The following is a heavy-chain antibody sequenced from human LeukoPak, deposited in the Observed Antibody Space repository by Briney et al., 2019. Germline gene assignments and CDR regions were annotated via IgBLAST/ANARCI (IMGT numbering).Heavy chain of an antibody. CDR1: GFTFSSYS. Sequence: PGGSLRLSCAASGFTFSSYSMNWVRQAPGKGLEWVSSISSSSSYIYYADSVKGRFTISRDNAKNSLYLQMNSLRAEDTAVYYCARDLTVNDYGDPCYFDYWGQGTLVTVSS. CDR3: ARDLTVNDYGDPCYFDY. J-gene: IGHJ4*02. CDR2: ISSSSSYI. D-gene: IGHD4-17*01. V-gene: IGHV3-21*01.